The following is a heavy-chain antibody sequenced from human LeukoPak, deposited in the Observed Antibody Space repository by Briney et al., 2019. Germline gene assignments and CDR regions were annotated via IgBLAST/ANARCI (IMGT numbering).Heavy chain of an antibody. CDR1: GGTFSNLA. J-gene: IGHJ4*02. Sequence: ASVKVSCKASGGTFSNLAISWVRQAPGQGLEWMGRIIPTTGLANYAQNFQGRVTITADKSTSTAYMELSSLRSEDTAVYYCASPPADYYDSRDYFDYWGQGTLVTVSS. CDR3: ASPPADYYDSRDYFDY. D-gene: IGHD3-22*01. V-gene: IGHV1-69*04. CDR2: IIPTTGLA.